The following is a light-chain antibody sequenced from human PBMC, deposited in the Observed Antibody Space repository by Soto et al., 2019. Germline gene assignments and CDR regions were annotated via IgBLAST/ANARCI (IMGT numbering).Light chain of an antibody. CDR1: QSVTNNY. V-gene: IGKV3-20*01. CDR3: QQYGSSFT. Sequence: EIVLTQSPGTLSLSPGDRATLSCRASQSVTNNYLAWYRQKPGQAPRLLIYAASSRATGTPDRFSGSGSGTDFTFTISRLEPEDVAVYYCQQYGSSFTFGPGTKVDIK. CDR2: AAS. J-gene: IGKJ3*01.